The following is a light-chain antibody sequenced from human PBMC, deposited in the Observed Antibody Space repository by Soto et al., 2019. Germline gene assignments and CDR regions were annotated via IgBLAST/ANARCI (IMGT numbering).Light chain of an antibody. CDR3: QQLNSSPYT. CDR2: AAS. V-gene: IGKV1-9*01. J-gene: IGKJ2*01. Sequence: DIQLTQSPSFLSASLGDRVTTTCRARQDTCSYLAWYQQKPGKAPKLLIFAASTLQSGVPSRFSGSGSGTEFTLMINSLQPEDVATYYCQQLNSSPYTFGQGTKLEIK. CDR1: QDTCSY.